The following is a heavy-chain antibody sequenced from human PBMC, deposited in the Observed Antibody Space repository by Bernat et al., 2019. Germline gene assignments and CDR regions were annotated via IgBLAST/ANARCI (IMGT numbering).Heavy chain of an antibody. Sequence: QLQLQESGPGLVKPSETLSLTCTVSGGSISSSSYYWGWIRQPPGKGLEWIGSIYYSGSTYYNPSLKSRVTISVDTSKNQFSLKLSSVTAADTAVYYCARLSHSSYKVDYWGQGTLVTVSS. CDR2: IYYSGST. CDR1: GGSISSSSYY. CDR3: ARLSHSSYKVDY. D-gene: IGHD6-13*01. V-gene: IGHV4-39*01. J-gene: IGHJ4*02.